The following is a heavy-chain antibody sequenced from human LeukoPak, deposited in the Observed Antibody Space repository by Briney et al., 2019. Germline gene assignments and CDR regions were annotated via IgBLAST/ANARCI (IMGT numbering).Heavy chain of an antibody. V-gene: IGHV1-46*01. CDR1: GYTFTNYY. D-gene: IGHD3-3*01. CDR3: ARIYSTWFDS. J-gene: IGHJ5*01. CDR2: FNPSGGST. Sequence: ASVKVSCEASGYTFTNYYMYWVRQAPGQGLEWMGIFNPSGGSTTSAQKFQGRVTMTRDTSTSTVYMELSSLSSEDTAVYYCARIYSTWFDSWGQGTLVTVSS.